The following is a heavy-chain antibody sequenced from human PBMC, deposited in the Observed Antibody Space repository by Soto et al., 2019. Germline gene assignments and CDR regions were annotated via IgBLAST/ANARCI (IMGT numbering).Heavy chain of an antibody. CDR2: IYYSGST. V-gene: IGHV4-61*01. Sequence: QVRLQESGPGLVKPSETLSLSCLVSGDSVGNGPYYWSWIRQSPGEGLEWIAYIYYSGSTNVNPSLESRGNISIDVSKSQFFLELRSVTAADAAVYFCARVGSSCHSGGCYDYYGLGVWGQGTTVAISS. D-gene: IGHD1-26*01. CDR1: GDSVGNGPYY. J-gene: IGHJ6*02. CDR3: ARVGSSCHSGGCYDYYGLGV.